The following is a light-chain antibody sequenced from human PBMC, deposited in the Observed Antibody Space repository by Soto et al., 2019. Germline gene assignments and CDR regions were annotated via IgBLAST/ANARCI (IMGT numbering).Light chain of an antibody. CDR2: DAS. CDR1: QSVSSY. J-gene: IGKJ2*01. V-gene: IGKV3-11*01. Sequence: EIVLTQSPATLSLSPGERATLSCRASQSVSSYFAWYQQKPGQAPRLLIYDASNRATGIPARFSGSGSGTDFTLTSSSLEPEDFAVYYCQQRSNWPPSTFGQGTQLEIK. CDR3: QQRSNWPPST.